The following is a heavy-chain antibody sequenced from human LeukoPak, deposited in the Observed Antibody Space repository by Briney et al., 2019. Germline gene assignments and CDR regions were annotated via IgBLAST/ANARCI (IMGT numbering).Heavy chain of an antibody. J-gene: IGHJ4*02. V-gene: IGHV4-59*12. Sequence: SETLSLTCTVSGASISDYYWSWIGQPPGKGLEWIGFFSNSGTTNYNPSLKSRVTMSVDTSKNQFSLKLSSVTAADTAVYYCARGSNWGDYWGQGTLVTVSS. CDR3: ARGSNWGDY. D-gene: IGHD7-27*01. CDR2: FSNSGTT. CDR1: GASISDYY.